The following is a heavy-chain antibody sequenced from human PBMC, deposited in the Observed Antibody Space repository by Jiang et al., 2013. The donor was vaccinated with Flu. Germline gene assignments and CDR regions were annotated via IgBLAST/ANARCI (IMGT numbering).Heavy chain of an antibody. CDR3: ARDLDWRYGDYFDY. CDR2: IIPFFGTA. J-gene: IGHJ4*02. Sequence: SGAEVKKPGSSVKVSCKASGGTFSSYGISWVRQAPGQGLEWMGGIIPFFGTADYAQKFQGRVTITADKSTSTAYMDLSSLRSEDTAVYYCARDLDWRYGDYFDYWGQGTLVTVSP. CDR1: GGTFSSYG. V-gene: IGHV1-69*06. D-gene: IGHD4-17*01.